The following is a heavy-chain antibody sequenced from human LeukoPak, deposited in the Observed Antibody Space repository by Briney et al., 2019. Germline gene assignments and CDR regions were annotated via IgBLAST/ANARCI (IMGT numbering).Heavy chain of an antibody. Sequence: PGGSLRLSCAASGSTFSSYGMHWVRQAPGKGLEWEAVISYDGSNKYYADSVKGRFTISRDNSKNTLYLQMNSLRAEDTAVYYCAKVRGSSGGGDDYWGQGTLVTVSS. CDR1: GSTFSSYG. V-gene: IGHV3-30*18. D-gene: IGHD1-26*01. CDR2: ISYDGSNK. CDR3: AKVRGSSGGGDDY. J-gene: IGHJ4*02.